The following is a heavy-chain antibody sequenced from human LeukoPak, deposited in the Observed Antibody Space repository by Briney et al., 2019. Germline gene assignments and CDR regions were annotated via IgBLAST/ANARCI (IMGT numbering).Heavy chain of an antibody. CDR3: ARRHDSDGDYAYIYSYYYGMDV. CDR2: ISAYNGNT. J-gene: IGHJ6*02. D-gene: IGHD4-17*01. V-gene: IGHV1-18*01. CDR1: GYTFTSYG. Sequence: WASVKVSCKASGYTFTSYGISWVRQAPGQGLEWMGWISAYNGNTNYAQKLQGRVTMTTDTSTSTAYMELRSLRSDDTAVYYCARRHDSDGDYAYIYSYYYGMDVWGQGTTVTVSS.